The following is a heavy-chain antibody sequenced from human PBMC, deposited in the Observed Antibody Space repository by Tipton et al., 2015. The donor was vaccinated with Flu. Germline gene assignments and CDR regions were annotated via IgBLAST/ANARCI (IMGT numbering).Heavy chain of an antibody. Sequence: LRLSCAASRFPFSSYGMNWVRQAPGKGLEWIGNIHRTGNAYYNPSFKSRVSISVDKSKNHFSLRLTSVTAADTAVYFCARWDYSNYVSEPKNLFDPWCQGTLVTVSS. CDR2: IHRTGNA. V-gene: IGHV4-34*01. D-gene: IGHD4-11*01. CDR1: RFPFSSYG. J-gene: IGHJ5*02. CDR3: ARWDYSNYVSEPKNLFDP.